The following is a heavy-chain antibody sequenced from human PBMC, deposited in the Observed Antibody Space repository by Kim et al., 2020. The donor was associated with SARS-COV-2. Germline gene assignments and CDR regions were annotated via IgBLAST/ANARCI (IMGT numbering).Heavy chain of an antibody. J-gene: IGHJ4*02. CDR3: ARRETQDLVTSVWGFFDY. CDR1: GDSMSADY. V-gene: IGHV4-59*08. D-gene: IGHD6-13*01. Sequence: SETLSLTCTVSGDSMSADYWHWIRQSPGKGLEWIGYVYFRGTTSYNPSLKSRVTIVIDMSKSQFSLKLNSVTAADTAVYYCARRETQDLVTSVWGFFDYWGQGSLVTVSS. CDR2: VYFRGTT.